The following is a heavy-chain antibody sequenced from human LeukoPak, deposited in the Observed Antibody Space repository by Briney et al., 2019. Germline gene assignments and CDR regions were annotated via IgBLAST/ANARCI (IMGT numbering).Heavy chain of an antibody. V-gene: IGHV4-4*02. CDR1: GGSISSSNW. CDR2: IYHSGST. Sequence: SGILSLTCAVSGGSISSSNWWSWVRQPPGKGLEWIGEIYHSGSTNYNPSLKSRVTISVDTSKNQFSLKLSSVTAADTAVYYCARVGNTYYYGSGSHFDPWGQGTLVTVSS. J-gene: IGHJ5*02. CDR3: ARVGNTYYYGSGSHFDP. D-gene: IGHD3-10*01.